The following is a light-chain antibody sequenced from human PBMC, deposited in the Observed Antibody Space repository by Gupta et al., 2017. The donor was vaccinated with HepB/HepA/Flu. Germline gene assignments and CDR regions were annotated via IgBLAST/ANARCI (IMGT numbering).Light chain of an antibody. V-gene: IGLV3-19*01. CDR3: NSRDSSGNHVV. CDR2: GKN. J-gene: IGLJ2*01. CDR1: SLRSYY. Sequence: SPDLLQDLAVSVALGQTVRITCQADSLRSYYASWYQQKPGQAPVLVIYGKNNRPSGIPDRFSGSSSGNTASLTITGAQAEDAADYYCNSRDSSGNHVVFGGGTKLTVL.